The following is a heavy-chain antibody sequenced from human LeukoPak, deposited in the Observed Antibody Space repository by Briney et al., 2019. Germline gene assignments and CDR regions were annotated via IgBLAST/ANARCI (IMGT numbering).Heavy chain of an antibody. V-gene: IGHV4-39*01. CDR2: IYYSGST. CDR3: ARARYSGYDWGFYFDY. Sequence: SETLSLTCTVSGGSIRSSSYYWGWIRQPPGKGLEWIGSIYYSGSTYYNPSLKSRVTISVDTSKNQFSLKLSSVTAADTAVYYCARARYSGYDWGFYFDYWGQGTLVTVSS. CDR1: GGSIRSSSYY. J-gene: IGHJ4*02. D-gene: IGHD5-12*01.